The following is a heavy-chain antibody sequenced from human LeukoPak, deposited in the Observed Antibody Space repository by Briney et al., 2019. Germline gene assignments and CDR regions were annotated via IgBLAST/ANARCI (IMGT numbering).Heavy chain of an antibody. CDR3: GKLLQHRVGSFDY. CDR1: GLTFTSYA. J-gene: IGHJ4*02. V-gene: IGHV3-23*01. D-gene: IGHD5-18*01. CDR2: LSGSGGST. Sequence: GGSLRLSCAASGLTFTSYAMRRVRQAPGKGLEWVSALSGSGGSTYYADSVKGRFTISRDNSKNTLYLQMNSLRAEDTAVYYCGKLLQHRVGSFDYWGQGTLVTVSS.